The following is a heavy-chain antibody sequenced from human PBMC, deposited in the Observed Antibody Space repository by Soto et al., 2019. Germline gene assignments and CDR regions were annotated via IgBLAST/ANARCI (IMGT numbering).Heavy chain of an antibody. Sequence: EVHLVESGGGLVQPGGSLRLACAASGFTFSSPFGTYWMSWVRQAPGKGLEWVANINRDGSETFYVDSVKGRFTISRDSAKNSLYLPMNSLRAEDTAVYYCAAWPLSSSFDYWGQGTLVTVSS. CDR1: GFTFSSPFGTYW. CDR2: INRDGSET. V-gene: IGHV3-7*05. D-gene: IGHD2-15*01. J-gene: IGHJ4*02. CDR3: AAWPLSSSFDY.